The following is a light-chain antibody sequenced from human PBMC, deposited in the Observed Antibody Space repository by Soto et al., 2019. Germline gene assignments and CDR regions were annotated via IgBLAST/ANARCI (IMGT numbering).Light chain of an antibody. CDR1: QGIGND. CDR3: QQYSHLIT. V-gene: IGKV1-6*01. Sequence: AIQMTQSPSSLSASVGDRVNITCRASQGIGNDLGWYQQKPGKAPKLLIYAASNLPSGVPSRFSGSGSGTDFTFTISSLQPEDIATYYCQQYSHLITFGQGTRLEIK. CDR2: AAS. J-gene: IGKJ5*01.